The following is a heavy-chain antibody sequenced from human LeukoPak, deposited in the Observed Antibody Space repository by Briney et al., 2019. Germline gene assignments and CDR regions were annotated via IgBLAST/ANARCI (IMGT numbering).Heavy chain of an antibody. CDR3: AKSHDSSGYHFDY. V-gene: IGHV3-23*01. CDR2: ISGSGGST. D-gene: IGHD3-22*01. J-gene: IGHJ4*02. Sequence: GGSLRLSCAASGFTFSSYAMSWVRQAPGKGLEWVSAISGSGGSTYYADSVKGRFTISGDNSKNTLYLQMNSLRAEDTAVYYCAKSHDSSGYHFDYWGQGTLVTVSS. CDR1: GFTFSSYA.